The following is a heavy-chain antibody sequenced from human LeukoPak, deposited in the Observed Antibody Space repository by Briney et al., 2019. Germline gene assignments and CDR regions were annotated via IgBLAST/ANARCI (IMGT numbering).Heavy chain of an antibody. V-gene: IGHV4-39*07. CDR1: GGSISSSSYY. CDR2: IYYSGST. Sequence: PSETLSLTCTVSGGSISSSSYYWGWIRQPPGKGLEWIGSIYYSGSTNYNPSLKSRVTISVDTSKNQFSLKLSSVTAADTAVYYCARSTEWGAAVYWGQGTLVTVSS. D-gene: IGHD3-16*01. CDR3: ARSTEWGAAVY. J-gene: IGHJ4*02.